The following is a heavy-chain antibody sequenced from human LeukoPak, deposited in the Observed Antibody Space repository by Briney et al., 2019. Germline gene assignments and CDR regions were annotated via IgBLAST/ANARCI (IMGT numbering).Heavy chain of an antibody. J-gene: IGHJ4*02. V-gene: IGHV3-7*01. D-gene: IGHD4-23*01. CDR2: INQDGSEK. Sequence: GGSLRLSCTASKFTFSNFWMSWVRQAPGKGLEWVANINQDGSEKNYVDSVKGRFTISRDNARNSLSLHMNTLRDEDTAVYYCARESTEVIPGYWGQGTLVTVSS. CDR1: KFTFSNFW. CDR3: ARESTEVIPGY.